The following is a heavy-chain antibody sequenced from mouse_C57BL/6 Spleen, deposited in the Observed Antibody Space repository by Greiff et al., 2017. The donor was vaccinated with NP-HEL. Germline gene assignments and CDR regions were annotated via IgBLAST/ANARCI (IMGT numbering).Heavy chain of an antibody. V-gene: IGHV1-54*01. CDR1: GYAFTNYL. J-gene: IGHJ2*01. Sequence: QVQLQQSGAELVRPGTSVKVSCKASGYAFTNYLIEWVKQRPGQGLEWIGVINPGSGGTNYNEKFKGKATLTADKSSSTAYMQLSSLTSEDSAVYFCARNGGTGYFDYWGQGTTLTVSS. D-gene: IGHD4-1*01. CDR3: ARNGGTGYFDY. CDR2: INPGSGGT.